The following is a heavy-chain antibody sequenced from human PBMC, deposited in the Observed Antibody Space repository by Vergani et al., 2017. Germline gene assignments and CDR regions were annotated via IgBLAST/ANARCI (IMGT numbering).Heavy chain of an antibody. V-gene: IGHV3-49*04. CDR3: ATPRLRFSYYYYYGMDV. J-gene: IGHJ6*02. CDR2: IWSKPYGGTT. D-gene: IGHD5-12*01. Sequence: EVHLVESGGGLVQPGRSLRLSCSGSGFTLGDYAMTWVRQAPGKGLEWVAFIWSKPYGGTTEYAASVKSRFTISRDDSKSIAYLQMSSLKAEDTAVYYCATPRLRFSYYYYYGMDVWGQGTTVTVSS. CDR1: GFTLGDYA.